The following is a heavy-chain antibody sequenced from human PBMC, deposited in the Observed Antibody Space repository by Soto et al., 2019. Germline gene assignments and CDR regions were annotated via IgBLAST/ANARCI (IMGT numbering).Heavy chain of an antibody. CDR1: GGTFSSYA. CDR3: ASAPRSYSSSWSLGDWFDP. J-gene: IGHJ5*02. D-gene: IGHD6-13*01. CDR2: IIPIFGTA. Sequence: QVQLVQSGAEVKKPGSSVKVSCKASGGTFSSYAISWVRQAPGQGLEWMGGIIPIFGTANYAQKFQGRVTITADESTSTAYMELSSLRSEDTAVYSCASAPRSYSSSWSLGDWFDPWGQGTLVTVSS. V-gene: IGHV1-69*01.